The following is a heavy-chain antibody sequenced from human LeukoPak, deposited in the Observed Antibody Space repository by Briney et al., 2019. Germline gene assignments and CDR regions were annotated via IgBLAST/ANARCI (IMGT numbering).Heavy chain of an antibody. Sequence: GRSLRLSCAGSGFIFNNYTMHWVRQPPGKGLEWVSGISWNSGSIDYADSVKGRFTISRDNAKNSLYLQMNSLRVEDTAFYYCAKDNRRHYTSGPNPDSLHWGQGALVTVSS. V-gene: IGHV3-9*01. CDR1: GFIFNNYT. J-gene: IGHJ4*02. CDR2: ISWNSGSI. D-gene: IGHD6-19*01. CDR3: AKDNRRHYTSGPNPDSLH.